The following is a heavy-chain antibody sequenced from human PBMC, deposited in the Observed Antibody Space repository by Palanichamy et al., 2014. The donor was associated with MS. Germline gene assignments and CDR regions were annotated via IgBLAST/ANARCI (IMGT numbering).Heavy chain of an antibody. CDR3: ARQARRSLLRVNWFDP. Sequence: EVQLVQSGAEVKKPGDSLKISCKGSGYTFSSYWIGWVRQMPGKGLEWMGSIYPGDSDTRYSPSFQGQVTISADKSISTAYLQWSSLKASDTAMYYCARQARRSLLRVNWFDPWGQGTLVTVSS. CDR1: GYTFSSYW. J-gene: IGHJ5*02. CDR2: IYPGDSDT. V-gene: IGHV5-51*01. D-gene: IGHD6-6*01.